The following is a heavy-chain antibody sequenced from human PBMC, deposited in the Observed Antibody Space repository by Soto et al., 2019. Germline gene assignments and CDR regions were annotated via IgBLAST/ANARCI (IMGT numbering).Heavy chain of an antibody. D-gene: IGHD1-26*01. CDR2: INPNSGGT. J-gene: IGHJ6*02. V-gene: IGHV1-2*04. CDR3: ARQWVSYGMDV. Sequence: ASVKVSCKASGYTVTGYDIHWVRQATGQGLEWMGWINPNSGGTNYAQKFQGWVTMTRDTSISTAYMELSRLRSDATAVYYCARQWVSYGMDVWGQGTTVTVSS. CDR1: GYTVTGYD.